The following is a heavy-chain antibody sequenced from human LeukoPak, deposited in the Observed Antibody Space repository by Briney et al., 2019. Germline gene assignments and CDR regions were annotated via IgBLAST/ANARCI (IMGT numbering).Heavy chain of an antibody. Sequence: GASVKVYCKTSGYSFTDYYMHWVRQAPGQGLEWMGWINPNSGGTSSAQKFQGRVTMTRDTSITTVYMEVRWLTSDDTAIYYCARADRLHGGPYLIGPWGLGTLVTVSS. CDR1: GYSFTDYY. V-gene: IGHV1-2*02. CDR2: INPNSGGT. J-gene: IGHJ5*02. D-gene: IGHD2-21*01. CDR3: ARADRLHGGPYLIGP.